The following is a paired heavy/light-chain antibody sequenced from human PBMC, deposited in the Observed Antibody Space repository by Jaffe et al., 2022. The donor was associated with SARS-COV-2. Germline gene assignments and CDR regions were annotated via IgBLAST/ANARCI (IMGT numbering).Heavy chain of an antibody. D-gene: IGHD3-10*01. CDR1: GGSISSSYYY. CDR3: ARIYGSGRVYYFMDV. Sequence: QLQLQESGPGLVKPSETLSLTCTVSGGSISSSYYYWGWIRQPPGKGLEWIGSIYHSGSTYYNPSLKSRVSISVDTSKNQFSLKLSSVTAADTALYYCARIYGSGRVYYFMDVWGKGTTVTVSS. J-gene: IGHJ6*03. CDR2: IYHSGST. V-gene: IGHV4-39*01.
Light chain of an antibody. CDR3: CSYAGSTTLV. Sequence: QSALTQPASVSGSPGQSITISCTGTSSDVGSYNLVSWYQQHPGKAPKLMIYEGSKRPSGVSNRFSGSKSDNTASLTISGLQAEDEADYYCCSYAGSTTLVFGGGTKLTVL. CDR2: EGS. J-gene: IGLJ2*01. CDR1: SSDVGSYNL. V-gene: IGLV2-23*01.